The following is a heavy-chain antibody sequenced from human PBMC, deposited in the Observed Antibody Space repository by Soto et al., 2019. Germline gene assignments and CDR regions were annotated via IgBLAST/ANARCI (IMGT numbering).Heavy chain of an antibody. V-gene: IGHV3-15*01. D-gene: IGHD3-16*01. CDR1: GFSFSNTW. CDR2: IQSKTDGETI. Sequence: EVHLVETGGGLVKPGGAHRLSCAASGFSFSNTWLSWVRQAPGKGLEWVGRIQSKTDGETIDYAAPVEGRFTISRDNSINTLYLQMISLKTEDTAVYSCTTYLGGEYYVDYWGQGTPVTVSS. CDR3: TTYLGGEYYVDY. J-gene: IGHJ4*02.